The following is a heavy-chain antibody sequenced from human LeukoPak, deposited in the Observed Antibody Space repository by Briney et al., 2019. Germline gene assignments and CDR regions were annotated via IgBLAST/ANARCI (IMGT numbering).Heavy chain of an antibody. J-gene: IGHJ3*02. D-gene: IGHD3-22*01. Sequence: ASVKVSCKASGYTFTGYYFHWVRQAPGQGLAGMGWINTNSGGTTYAQNFQGRVTITRDTSISTAYMELSRLRSDDTAVYCCARVTGYYYESSGYYHHAFDIWGLGTMVTVSS. CDR3: ARVTGYYYESSGYYHHAFDI. CDR2: INTNSGGT. V-gene: IGHV1-2*02. CDR1: GYTFTGYY.